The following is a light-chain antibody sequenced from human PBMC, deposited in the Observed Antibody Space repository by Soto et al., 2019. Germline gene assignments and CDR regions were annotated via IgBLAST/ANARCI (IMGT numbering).Light chain of an antibody. V-gene: IGLV2-14*01. Sequence: QSVLTQPASVSGSPGQSITISCTGTSSEVGGYNYVSWYQQHPGKAPKLMIYDVSNRPSGVSNRFSGSKSVNTASLTISGLQAEDEADYYCGSYASSSTLYVFGTGTKVTVL. CDR3: GSYASSSTLYV. CDR1: SSEVGGYNY. J-gene: IGLJ1*01. CDR2: DVS.